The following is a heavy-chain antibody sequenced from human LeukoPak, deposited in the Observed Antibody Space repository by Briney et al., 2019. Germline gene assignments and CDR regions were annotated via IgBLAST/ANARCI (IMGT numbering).Heavy chain of an antibody. D-gene: IGHD4-23*01. J-gene: IGHJ4*02. CDR1: GFAFRTYS. CDR2: ITASSSYI. Sequence: GGSLTLSCAVSGFAFRTYSMTWVRQAPAKGLEWVSSITASSSYIYYADSVKGRFTISRDNAKNSLYLQMSSLRAEDTAVYYCARIYGGNSGGFDYWGQGALVTVSS. CDR3: ARIYGGNSGGFDY. V-gene: IGHV3-21*01.